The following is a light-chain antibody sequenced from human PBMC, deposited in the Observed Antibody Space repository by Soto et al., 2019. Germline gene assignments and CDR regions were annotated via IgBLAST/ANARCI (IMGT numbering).Light chain of an antibody. CDR1: SSDVGGHKY. Sequence: QSALTQPASVSGSPGQSITISCTGTSSDVGGHKYVSWYQQHPDKAPKVLIFEVSRRPFGVPDRFSGSKSGNTASLTVSGLQAEDEADYYCSSYAGSNNLVFGGGTKLTVL. CDR2: EVS. CDR3: SSYAGSNNLV. V-gene: IGLV2-8*01. J-gene: IGLJ3*02.